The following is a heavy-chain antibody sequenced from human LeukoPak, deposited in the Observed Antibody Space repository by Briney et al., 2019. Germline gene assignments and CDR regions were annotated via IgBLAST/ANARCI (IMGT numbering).Heavy chain of an antibody. J-gene: IGHJ6*03. Sequence: PSETLSLTCTVSGGSISSYYWSWIRQPPGKGLEWIGYIYTSGSTNYNPSLKSRVTISVDTSKNQFSLKLSSVTAADTAVYYCARHPNLGYYYYMDVWGKGTTVTVSS. CDR1: GGSISSYY. V-gene: IGHV4-4*09. CDR3: ARHPNLGYYYYMDV. D-gene: IGHD2-8*01. CDR2: IYTSGST.